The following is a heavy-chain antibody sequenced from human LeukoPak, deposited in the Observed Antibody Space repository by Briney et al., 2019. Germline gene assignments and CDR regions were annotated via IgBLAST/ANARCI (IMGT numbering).Heavy chain of an antibody. CDR3: ARGGSSSWSTKRIWFDP. J-gene: IGHJ5*02. V-gene: IGHV3-13*01. CDR2: IGTAGDT. Sequence: GGSLRLPCAASGFTFSSYDMHWVRQATGKGLEWVSAIGTAGDTYYPGSVKGRFTISRENAKNSLYLQMNSLRAGDTAVYYCARGGSSSWSTKRIWFDPWGQGTLVTVSS. CDR1: GFTFSSYD. D-gene: IGHD6-13*01.